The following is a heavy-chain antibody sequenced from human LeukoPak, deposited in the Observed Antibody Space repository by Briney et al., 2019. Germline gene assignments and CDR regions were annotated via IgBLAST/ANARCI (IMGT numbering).Heavy chain of an antibody. V-gene: IGHV1-2*02. J-gene: IGHJ6*03. CDR3: AVNYVYGDHAHRNPGAYYYMDV. CDR2: SNPNSGGT. CDR1: GYSFTCYH. Sequence: ASVKLSCNASGYSFTCYHMHWVRQPPGQGQGWVGWSNPNSGGTTYAQKLQGRVTMTRDTSISTAYMELRWLRSDDTAVYYCAVNYVYGDHAHRNPGAYYYMDVWGKGTTVTVSS. D-gene: IGHD4/OR15-4a*01.